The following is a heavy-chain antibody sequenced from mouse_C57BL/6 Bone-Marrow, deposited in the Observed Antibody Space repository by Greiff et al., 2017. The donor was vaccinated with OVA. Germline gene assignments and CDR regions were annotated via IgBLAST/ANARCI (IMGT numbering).Heavy chain of an antibody. CDR2: IDPSDSYT. J-gene: IGHJ3*01. Sequence: VQLQQPGAELVKPGASVKLSCKASGYTFTSYWMQWVKQRPGQGLEWIGEIDPSDSYTNYNQKFKGKATLTVDTFSSTAYMQLNSLTSEDSAVYYCASAVFAYWGQGTLVTVSA. CDR1: GYTFTSYW. V-gene: IGHV1-50*01. CDR3: ASAVFAY.